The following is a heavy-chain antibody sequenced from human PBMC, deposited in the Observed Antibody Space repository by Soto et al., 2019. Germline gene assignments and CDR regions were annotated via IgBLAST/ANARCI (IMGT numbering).Heavy chain of an antibody. J-gene: IGHJ4*02. V-gene: IGHV3-33*01. CDR3: ARGSYYDSSGYYYV. Sequence: QVQLVESGGGVVQPGRSLRLSCAASGFTFSSYGMHWVRQAPGKGLEWVAVIWYDGSNKYYADSVKGRFTISRDNSKNTLYLQTYSLRAADTAVYYCARGSYYDSSGYYYVWGQGTLVTVSS. D-gene: IGHD3-22*01. CDR2: IWYDGSNK. CDR1: GFTFSSYG.